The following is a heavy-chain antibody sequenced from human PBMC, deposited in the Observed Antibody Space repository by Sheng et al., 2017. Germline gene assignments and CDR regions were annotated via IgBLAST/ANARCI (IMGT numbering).Heavy chain of an antibody. CDR3: AHSSPDYYDSSGYPHYFDY. CDR1: GFSLSTSGVG. V-gene: IGHV2-5*01. D-gene: IGHD3-22*01. CDR2: IYWNDDK. J-gene: IGHJ4*02. Sequence: QITLKESGPTLVKPTQTLTLTCTFSGFSLSTSGVGVGWIRQPPGKALEWLALIYWNDDKRYSPSLKSRLTITKDTSKNQVVLTMTNMDPVDTATYYCAHSSPDYYDSSGYPHYFDYWGQGTLVTVSS.